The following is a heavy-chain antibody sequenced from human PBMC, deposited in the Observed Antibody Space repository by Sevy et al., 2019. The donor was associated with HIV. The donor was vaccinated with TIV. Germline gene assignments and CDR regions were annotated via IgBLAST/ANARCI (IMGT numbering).Heavy chain of an antibody. J-gene: IGHJ4*02. CDR3: AREGPRIAQFDY. V-gene: IGHV4-39*02. D-gene: IGHD6-13*01. CDR2: IYYSGST. Sequence: SETLSLTCTVSGGSVSSSSYYRGWIRQPPGKGLDWIGSIYYSGSTYYNPSLKSRVTISVDTSKNQFSLKGRSVTAADTAVYYCAREGPRIAQFDYWGQRALVTVSS. CDR1: GGSVSSSSYY.